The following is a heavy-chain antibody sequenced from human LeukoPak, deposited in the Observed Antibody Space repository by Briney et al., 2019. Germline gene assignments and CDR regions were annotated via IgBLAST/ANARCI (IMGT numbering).Heavy chain of an antibody. CDR1: GFTFSSYS. CDR3: ARSWVGFGELSGAFDI. Sequence: PGGSLRLSCAASGFTFSSYSMNWVRQAPGKGLERVSSISSSSSYIYYADSVKGRFTISRDNAKNSLYLQMNSLRAEDTAVYYCARSWVGFGELSGAFDIWGQGTMVTVSS. D-gene: IGHD3-10*01. CDR2: ISSSSSYI. V-gene: IGHV3-21*01. J-gene: IGHJ3*02.